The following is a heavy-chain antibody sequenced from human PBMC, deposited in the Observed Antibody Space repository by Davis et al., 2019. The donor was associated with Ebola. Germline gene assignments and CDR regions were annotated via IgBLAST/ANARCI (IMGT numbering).Heavy chain of an antibody. CDR3: ARDRRSSSWYVRYYYYYYMDV. V-gene: IGHV1-69*13. Sequence: SSVNVSCKASGGTFSSYAISWVRQAPGQGLEWMGGIIPIFGTANYAQKFQGRVTITADESTSTAYMELSSLRSEDTAVYYCARDRRSSSWYVRYYYYYYMDVWGKGTTVTVSS. D-gene: IGHD6-13*01. CDR1: GGTFSSYA. CDR2: IIPIFGTA. J-gene: IGHJ6*03.